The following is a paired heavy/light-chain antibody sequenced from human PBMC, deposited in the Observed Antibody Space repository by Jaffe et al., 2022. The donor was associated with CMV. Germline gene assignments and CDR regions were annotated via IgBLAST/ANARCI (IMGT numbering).Light chain of an antibody. J-gene: IGKJ1*01. CDR1: QSILYASNNKRY. V-gene: IGKV4-1*01. Sequence: DIVMTQSPDSLAVSLGERATINCKSSQSILYASNNKRYLAWFQQKPGQPPKMLIYWTSTRESGVPDRFSGSGSGTDFTLTISSLQAEDVAVYYCQQYYSSPWTFGQGTKVEIK. CDR3: QQYYSSPWT. CDR2: WTS.
Heavy chain of an antibody. CDR2: IQVNSGDT. V-gene: IGHV1-2*02. Sequence: QVQLVQSGAEVKKPGASVKVSCKASGFTFTDYYMHWVRQAPGQGLEWMGWIQVNSGDTKYAQKFQGRVTMTRDTAISAAYMELRSLRSDDTAVYYCARDGGFCTNAECYTKSFDYWGQGTLVTVSS. CDR3: ARDGGFCTNAECYTKSFDY. CDR1: GFTFTDYY. D-gene: IGHD2-8*01. J-gene: IGHJ4*02.